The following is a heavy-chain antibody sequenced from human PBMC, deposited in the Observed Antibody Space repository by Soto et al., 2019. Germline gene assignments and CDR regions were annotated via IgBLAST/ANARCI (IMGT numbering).Heavy chain of an antibody. CDR2: ISGSGGST. Sequence: GGSLRLSCAASGFTFSSYAMSWVRQAPGKGLEWVSAISGSGGSTYYADSVKGRFTISRDNSKNTLYLQMNSLRAEDTAVYYCAKDRYDSSPKSLAPIDYWGQGTLVTVSS. D-gene: IGHD3-22*01. CDR1: GFTFSSYA. J-gene: IGHJ4*02. V-gene: IGHV3-23*01. CDR3: AKDRYDSSPKSLAPIDY.